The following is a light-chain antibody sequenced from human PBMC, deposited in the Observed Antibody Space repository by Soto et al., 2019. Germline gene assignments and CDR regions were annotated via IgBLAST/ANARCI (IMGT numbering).Light chain of an antibody. Sequence: ETVLTQSPGTLSLSPGERATLSCRASQSVSSSYLAWYQQKPGQAPRLLIYGASSRATGIPDRFSGSGSGTDFTLTISRLEPEDFAVYYCQQYGGSPFTFGQGTRLELK. CDR1: QSVSSSY. CDR2: GAS. CDR3: QQYGGSPFT. V-gene: IGKV3-20*01. J-gene: IGKJ5*01.